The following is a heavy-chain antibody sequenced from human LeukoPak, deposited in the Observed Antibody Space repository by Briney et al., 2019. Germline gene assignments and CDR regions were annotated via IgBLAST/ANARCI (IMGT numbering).Heavy chain of an antibody. D-gene: IGHD1-26*01. Sequence: PGGSLRLSCAASGFTFSSYWMHWVRQAPGKGLVRVSRINSDGSGTIYADSVKGRFTISRDNAKNTLYLQMNSLRAEDTAVYYCTRGGSPPEALGDSFDSWGQGTMVTVSS. CDR3: TRGGSPPEALGDSFDS. CDR1: GFTFSSYW. V-gene: IGHV3-74*01. J-gene: IGHJ3*01. CDR2: INSDGSGT.